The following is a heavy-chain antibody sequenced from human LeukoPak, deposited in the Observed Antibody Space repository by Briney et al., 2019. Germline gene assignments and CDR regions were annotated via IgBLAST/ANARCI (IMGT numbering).Heavy chain of an antibody. D-gene: IGHD3-3*01. V-gene: IGHV4-31*03. CDR1: GGSISSGGYS. CDR2: IYYSGST. J-gene: IGHJ5*02. Sequence: SQTLSLTCTVSGGSISSGGYSWSWIRQHPGKGLEWIGYIYYSGSTCYNPSLKSRVTISVDTSKNQFSLKLSSVTAADTAVYYCARGAHGITIFGVVIPNWFDPWGQGTLVTVSS. CDR3: ARGAHGITIFGVVIPNWFDP.